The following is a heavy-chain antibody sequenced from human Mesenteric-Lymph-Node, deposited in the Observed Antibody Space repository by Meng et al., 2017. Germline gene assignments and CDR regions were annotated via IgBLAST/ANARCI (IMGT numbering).Heavy chain of an antibody. V-gene: IGHV1-2*02. D-gene: IGHD3-22*01. CDR3: ARGNWYYYDSSGYHSPPQH. Sequence: ASVKVSCKASGYTFTGYYMHWVRQAPGQGLEWMGWINPNSGGTNYAQKFQGRVTMTRDTSISTAYMELSRLRSDDTAVYYCARGNWYYYDSSGYHSPPQHWGQGTLVTVSS. CDR1: GYTFTGYY. J-gene: IGHJ1*01. CDR2: INPNSGGT.